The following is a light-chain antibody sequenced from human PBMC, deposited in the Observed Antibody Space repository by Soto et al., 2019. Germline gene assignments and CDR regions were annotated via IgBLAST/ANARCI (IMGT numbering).Light chain of an antibody. CDR3: QQTYSRPIT. J-gene: IGKJ5*01. Sequence: DIQLTQSPSFLSASVGDRVTITCRASQTVSSYLNWYQQKVGQAPRLLIYFISRLQTGVPSRFSGSGSGRDFTLTITSPQPEDSATYYCQQTYSRPITFGQGTRLEIK. CDR2: FIS. V-gene: IGKV1-39*01. CDR1: QTVSSY.